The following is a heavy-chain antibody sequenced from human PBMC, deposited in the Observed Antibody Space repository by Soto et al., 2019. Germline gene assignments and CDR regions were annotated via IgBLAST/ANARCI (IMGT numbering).Heavy chain of an antibody. V-gene: IGHV3-23*01. J-gene: IGHJ4*02. CDR3: AKPWQWLGIFDY. Sequence: EVQLLESGGGLVQPGGSLKLSCAASGFTFSSYALSWVRQAPGKGLEWVSVISGSGGSTYYADSVKGRFTISRDNSNNTLYLQMNSLRAEDTAVYYCAKPWQWLGIFDYWGQGTLVTVSS. CDR1: GFTFSSYA. CDR2: ISGSGGST. D-gene: IGHD6-19*01.